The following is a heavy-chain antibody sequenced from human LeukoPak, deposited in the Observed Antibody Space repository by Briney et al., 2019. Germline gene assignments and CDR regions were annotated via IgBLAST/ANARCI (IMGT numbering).Heavy chain of an antibody. Sequence: PGGSLRLSCAASGFTFSSYDMNWVRQAPGKGLECLSYISSSGSNTYYAGSVKGRFTISRDNAKNSLYLQMSSLRAEDTAVYYCARVPRDGYNYGFYDYWGQGTLVTVSS. CDR1: GFTFSSYD. CDR2: ISSSGSNT. CDR3: ARVPRDGYNYGFYDY. D-gene: IGHD5-18*01. J-gene: IGHJ4*02. V-gene: IGHV3-48*03.